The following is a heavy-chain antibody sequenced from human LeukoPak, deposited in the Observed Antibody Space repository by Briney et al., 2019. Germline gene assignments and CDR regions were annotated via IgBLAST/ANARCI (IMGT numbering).Heavy chain of an antibody. Sequence: GGSLRLSCAASGFTFGSYWMSWVRQAPGKGLEWVANIKQDGSEKYYVDSVKGRFTISRDNAKNSLYLQMNSLRAEDTAVYYCARDEEGFDYWGQGTLVTVSS. J-gene: IGHJ4*02. CDR1: GFTFGSYW. CDR2: IKQDGSEK. V-gene: IGHV3-7*05. CDR3: ARDEEGFDY.